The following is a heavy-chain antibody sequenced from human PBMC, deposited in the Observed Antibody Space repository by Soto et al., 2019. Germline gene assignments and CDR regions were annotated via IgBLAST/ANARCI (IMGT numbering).Heavy chain of an antibody. V-gene: IGHV3-23*01. CDR1: GFTFSSYA. CDR3: AKERIPADIRYYYYGLDV. Sequence: GGSLRLSCAASGFTFSSYAMSWVRQAPGKGLEWVSAISGSGGSTYYADSVKGRFTISRDNSKNTLYLQMNSLRAEDTAVYYCAKERIPADIRYYYYGLDVWGQGTTVTAP. D-gene: IGHD2-2*02. CDR2: ISGSGGST. J-gene: IGHJ6*02.